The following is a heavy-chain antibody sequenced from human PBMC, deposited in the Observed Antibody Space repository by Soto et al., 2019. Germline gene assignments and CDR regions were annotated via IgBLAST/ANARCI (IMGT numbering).Heavy chain of an antibody. D-gene: IGHD6-13*01. CDR2: ISGSGGST. Sequence: TFSSYAMSCVRQAPGKGLEWVSAISGSGGSTYYADSVKGRFTISRDNSKNTLYLQMNSLRAEDTAVYYCAKASFSSSWHHYFDYWGQGTLVTVSS. CDR3: AKASFSSSWHHYFDY. J-gene: IGHJ4*02. V-gene: IGHV3-23*01. CDR1: TFSSYA.